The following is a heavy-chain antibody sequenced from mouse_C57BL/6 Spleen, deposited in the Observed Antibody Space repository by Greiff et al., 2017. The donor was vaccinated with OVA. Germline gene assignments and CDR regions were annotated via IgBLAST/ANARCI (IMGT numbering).Heavy chain of an antibody. J-gene: IGHJ2*01. CDR3: ARSYYSNYGYFDY. Sequence: QVQLKQSGAELVRPGTSVKVSCKASGYAFTNYLIEWVQQRPGQGLEWIGVINPGSGGTNYNEKFKGKATLTADKSSSTAYMQLSSLTSEDSAVYCCARSYYSNYGYFDYWGQGTTLTVSS. CDR1: GYAFTNYL. CDR2: INPGSGGT. D-gene: IGHD2-5*01. V-gene: IGHV1-54*01.